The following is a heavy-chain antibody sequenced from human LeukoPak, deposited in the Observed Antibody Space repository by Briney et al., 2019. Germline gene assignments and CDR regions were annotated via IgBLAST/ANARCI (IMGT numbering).Heavy chain of an antibody. D-gene: IGHD6-19*01. Sequence: ASVKVSCKASGYTFTSYGISWVRQAPGQGLEWMGWISAYNGNTNYAQKLQGRVTMTTDTSTSTAYMELSRLRSDDAAVYYCARIRGLVPRQYYFDYWGQGTLVTVSS. CDR3: ARIRGLVPRQYYFDY. CDR1: GYTFTSYG. J-gene: IGHJ4*02. CDR2: ISAYNGNT. V-gene: IGHV1-18*01.